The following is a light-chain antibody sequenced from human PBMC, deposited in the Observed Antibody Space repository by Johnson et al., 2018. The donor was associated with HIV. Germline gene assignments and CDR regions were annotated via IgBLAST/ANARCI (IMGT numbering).Light chain of an antibody. V-gene: IGLV1-51*01. J-gene: IGLJ1*01. CDR1: SSNIGNNY. Sequence: QSVLTQPPSVSAAPGQKVTISCSGSSSNIGNNYVSWYQQVPGTAPKLLIFDNNKRPSGIPDRFSGSQSGTSATLGITGLQTGDEADYYCGTWDSSLSAGGVFGTGTKVTVL. CDR2: DNN. CDR3: GTWDSSLSAGGV.